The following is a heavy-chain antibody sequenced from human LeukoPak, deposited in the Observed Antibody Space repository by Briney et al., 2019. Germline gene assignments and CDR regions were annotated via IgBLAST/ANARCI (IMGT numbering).Heavy chain of an antibody. CDR2: ISSSGSTI. CDR1: GFTFSDYY. Sequence: GGSLRLSCAASGFTFSDYYMSWIRQAPGKGLEWVSYISSSGSTIYYADSVKGRFTISRDNSKNTLYLQMNSLRAEDTAVYYCAKDDLPTYYYDSSGYYDYWGQGTLVTVSS. CDR3: AKDDLPTYYYDSSGYYDY. D-gene: IGHD3-22*01. V-gene: IGHV3-11*01. J-gene: IGHJ4*02.